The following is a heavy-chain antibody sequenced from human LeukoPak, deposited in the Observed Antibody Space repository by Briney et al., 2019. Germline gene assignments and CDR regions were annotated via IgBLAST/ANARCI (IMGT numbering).Heavy chain of an antibody. CDR3: ARVRHCSSTSCYNGWYFDL. CDR1: GYTFTSYG. D-gene: IGHD2-2*02. V-gene: IGHV1-18*01. Sequence: GASVKVSCKASGYTFTSYGISWVRQAPGQGLEWMGWISAYNGNTNYAQKLQGRVTMTTDTSTSTAYMELRSLRSEDTAVYYCARVRHCSSTSCYNGWYFDLWGRGTLVTVSS. CDR2: ISAYNGNT. J-gene: IGHJ2*01.